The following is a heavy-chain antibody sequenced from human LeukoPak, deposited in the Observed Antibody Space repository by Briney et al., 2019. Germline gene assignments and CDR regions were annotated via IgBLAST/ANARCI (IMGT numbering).Heavy chain of an antibody. V-gene: IGHV3-21*01. J-gene: IGHJ4*02. Sequence: GGSLRLSCAASGFTFSSHSMNWVRQAPGKGLEWVSSISSSSSYIYYADSVKGRFTISRDNAKNSLYLQMNSLRAEDTAVYYCARDYYDSSGYYGIIDYWGQGTLVTVSS. D-gene: IGHD3-22*01. CDR2: ISSSSSYI. CDR1: GFTFSSHS. CDR3: ARDYYDSSGYYGIIDY.